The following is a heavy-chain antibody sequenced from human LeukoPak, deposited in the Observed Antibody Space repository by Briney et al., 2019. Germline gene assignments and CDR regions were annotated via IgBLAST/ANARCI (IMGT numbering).Heavy chain of an antibody. V-gene: IGHV6-1*01. CDR2: TYYRSRWFN. CDR1: GDNISSNSAT. CDR3: ARGHENYYHVFDV. J-gene: IGHJ6*04. Sequence: SQTLSLTCAISGDNISSNSATWNWIRQSPSRGLEWLGRTYYRSRWFNDYTVSVKSRMTINPDTSKNQFSLQLKSVTPEDTAVYYCARGHENYYHVFDVWGKGPTVTVSS.